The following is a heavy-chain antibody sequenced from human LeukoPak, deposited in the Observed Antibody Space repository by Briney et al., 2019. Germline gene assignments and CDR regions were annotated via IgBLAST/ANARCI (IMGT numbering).Heavy chain of an antibody. Sequence: PSETLSLTCTVSDGSISSSSYYWGWIRQPPGKGLEWIGSIYYSGSTYYNPSLKSRVTISVDTSKNQFSLKLSSVTAADTAVYYCARVRWFGEFLIDYWGQGTLVTVSS. V-gene: IGHV4-39*07. J-gene: IGHJ4*02. D-gene: IGHD3-10*01. CDR3: ARVRWFGEFLIDY. CDR2: IYYSGST. CDR1: DGSISSSSYY.